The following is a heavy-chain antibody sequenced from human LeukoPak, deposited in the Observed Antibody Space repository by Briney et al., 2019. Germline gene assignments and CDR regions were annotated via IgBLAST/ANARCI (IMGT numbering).Heavy chain of an antibody. J-gene: IGHJ6*04. CDR1: GYSFTSYW. CDR3: ARHERTEYGMDV. D-gene: IGHD1-1*01. V-gene: IGHV5-10-1*01. Sequence: GESLKISCRGSGYSFTSYWISWVRQMPGKGLEWMGRIDPSDSYTNYSPSFQGHVTISADKSISTAYLQWSSLKASDTAMYYCARHERTEYGMDVWGKGTTVTVSS. CDR2: IDPSDSYT.